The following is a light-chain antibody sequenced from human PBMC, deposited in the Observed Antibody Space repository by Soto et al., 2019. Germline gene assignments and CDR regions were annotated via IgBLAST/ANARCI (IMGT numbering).Light chain of an antibody. CDR1: SSDVGGYNY. J-gene: IGLJ1*01. CDR2: DVS. Sequence: QSVLTQPRSVSGSPGQSVTISCTGTSSDVGGYNYVSWYQQHPGKAPKLMIYDVSKRPSGVPDRFSGSKSGNTASLTISRLQAEDEADYYCCSYAGNYYVFGTGTKLTVL. CDR3: CSYAGNYYV. V-gene: IGLV2-11*01.